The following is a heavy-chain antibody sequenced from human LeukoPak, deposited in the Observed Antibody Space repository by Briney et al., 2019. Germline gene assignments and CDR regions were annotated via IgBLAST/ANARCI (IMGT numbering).Heavy chain of an antibody. CDR3: AREEAIGSSWYHTYYFDY. Sequence: GGSLRLSCAASGFTFSSYSMNWVREAPGKGLESVSSISSSSYIYYADSVKGRFTISRDNAKNSLYLQMNSLRAEDTAVYYCAREEAIGSSWYHTYYFDYWGQGTLVTVSS. CDR1: GFTFSSYS. D-gene: IGHD6-13*01. CDR2: ISSSSYI. J-gene: IGHJ4*02. V-gene: IGHV3-21*01.